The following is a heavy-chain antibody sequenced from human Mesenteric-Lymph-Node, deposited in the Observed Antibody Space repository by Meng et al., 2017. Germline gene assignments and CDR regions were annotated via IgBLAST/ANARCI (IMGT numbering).Heavy chain of an antibody. D-gene: IGHD6-19*01. V-gene: IGHV1-3*01. CDR3: ARAHPRLGIFDY. CDR1: GYTFTSYA. J-gene: IGHJ4*02. CDR2: INAGNGNT. Sequence: ASVKVSCKASGYTFTSYAMHWVRQAPGQRLEWMGWINAGNGNTKYSQKFQGRVTITRDTSTSTAYMELSSLRSEDTAVYYCARAHPRLGIFDYWGQGTLVTVSS.